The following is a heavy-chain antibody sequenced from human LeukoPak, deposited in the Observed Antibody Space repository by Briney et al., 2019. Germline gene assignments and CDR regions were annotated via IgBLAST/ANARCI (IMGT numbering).Heavy chain of an antibody. D-gene: IGHD3-22*01. J-gene: IGHJ3*01. V-gene: IGHV1-69*06. Sequence: GASVKVSCKASGYTFTSYAISWVRQAPGQGLEWMGGIIPIFGTANYAQKFQGRVTITADKSTSTAYMELSSLRSEDTAVYYCARGPEGTYYYDSSGYYSWGQGTMVTVSS. CDR3: ARGPEGTYYYDSSGYYS. CDR1: GYTFTSYA. CDR2: IIPIFGTA.